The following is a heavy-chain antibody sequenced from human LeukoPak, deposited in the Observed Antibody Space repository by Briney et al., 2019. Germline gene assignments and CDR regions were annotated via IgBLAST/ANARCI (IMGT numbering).Heavy chain of an antibody. Sequence: SETLSLTCAVYGGSFSGYYWSWIRQPPGKELEWIGEINHSGSTNYNPSLKSRVTISVDTSKNQFSLKLSSVTAVDTAVYYCARQWSYGDYEGDAFDIWGQGTMVTVSS. CDR1: GGSFSGYY. V-gene: IGHV4-34*01. CDR2: INHSGST. D-gene: IGHD4-17*01. J-gene: IGHJ3*02. CDR3: ARQWSYGDYEGDAFDI.